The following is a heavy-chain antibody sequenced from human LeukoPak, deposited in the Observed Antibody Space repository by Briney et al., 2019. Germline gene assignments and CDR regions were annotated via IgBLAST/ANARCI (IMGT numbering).Heavy chain of an antibody. CDR1: GGSISSSNW. V-gene: IGHV4-4*02. CDR3: ARVMLYYYDSSGYNTTDY. CDR2: IYHSGST. J-gene: IGHJ4*02. D-gene: IGHD3-22*01. Sequence: PSGTLSLTCAVSGGSISSSNWWSWVRQPPGKGLEWIGEIYHSGSTNYNPSLKSRVTISVDKSKNQFSLKLSSVTAADTAVYYCARVMLYYYDSSGYNTTDYWGQGTLVTVSS.